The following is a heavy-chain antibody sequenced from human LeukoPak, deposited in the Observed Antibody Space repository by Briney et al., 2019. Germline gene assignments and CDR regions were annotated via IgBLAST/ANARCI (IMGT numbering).Heavy chain of an antibody. Sequence: GGSLRLSCAASGFTFNNYWMSWVRQAPGKGLEWVANIKPDGGEKYYADSVKGRFTISRDNSKNTLYLQMNSLRAEDTAVYYCAKGGGYSYGPTAAFDYWAREPWSPSPQ. D-gene: IGHD5-18*01. J-gene: IGHJ4*02. V-gene: IGHV3-7*01. CDR1: GFTFNNYW. CDR3: AKGGGYSYGPTAAFDY. CDR2: IKPDGGEK.